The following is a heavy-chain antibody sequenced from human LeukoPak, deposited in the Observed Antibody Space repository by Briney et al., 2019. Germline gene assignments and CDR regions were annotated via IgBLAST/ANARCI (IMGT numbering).Heavy chain of an antibody. CDR1: GFNLHTYG. D-gene: IGHD1-26*01. J-gene: IGHJ6*03. CDR2: IEYDGKDK. CDR3: AKSLYSMSWTYMDV. Sequence: GGSLRLSRAAAGFNLHTYGMQLVRQPPGKGLEWVAFIEYDGKDKYHADSLKGRFTISRDNTKYTLDLEMNSLRPGDAGVFYCAKSLYSMSWTYMDVRGTGTTVTVSS. V-gene: IGHV3-30*02.